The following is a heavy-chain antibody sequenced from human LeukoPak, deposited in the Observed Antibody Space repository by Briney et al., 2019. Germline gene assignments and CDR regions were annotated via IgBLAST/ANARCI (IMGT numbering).Heavy chain of an antibody. V-gene: IGHV3-74*01. CDR2: ISSDGTDI. J-gene: IGHJ4*02. CDR1: GFTFSSYW. D-gene: IGHD6-13*01. Sequence: GSLRLSCAASGFTFSSYWMHWVRQAPGKGLVWVSRISSDGTDIRYADSVKGRFTISRDNAKNTVDLQMNTLRAEDTAVYYCARDKSSSLDYWGQGTLVTVSS. CDR3: ARDKSSSLDY.